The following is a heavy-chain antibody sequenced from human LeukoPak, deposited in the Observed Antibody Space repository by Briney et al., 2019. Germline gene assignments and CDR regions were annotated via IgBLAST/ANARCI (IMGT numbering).Heavy chain of an antibody. CDR2: ISNSGSII. V-gene: IGHV3-48*01. CDR1: GFAFRNYY. D-gene: IGHD3-22*01. Sequence: GGSLRLSCAASGFAFRNYYMDWVRQAPGKGLEWVAYISNSGSIIYYAESVKGRFTISRDNSKNTLYLQMNSLRAEDTAVYYCAKEGYYYDSSGYNYYYGMDVWGQGTTVTVSS. J-gene: IGHJ6*02. CDR3: AKEGYYYDSSGYNYYYGMDV.